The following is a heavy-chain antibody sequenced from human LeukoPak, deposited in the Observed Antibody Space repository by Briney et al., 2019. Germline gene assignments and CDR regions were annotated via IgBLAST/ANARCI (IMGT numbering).Heavy chain of an antibody. D-gene: IGHD4-23*01. J-gene: IGHJ4*02. V-gene: IGHV3-23*01. Sequence: GGSLRLSCAASGFTFSGDAMSWVRQAPGKWLEWVAGISGRGDNTYYADSVKGRFPISRDNSKNTLRLQMNSLRDEDTAVYYCAKRVQGNTGPFHCWGQGTLASVSS. CDR2: ISGRGDNT. CDR1: GFTFSGDA. CDR3: AKRVQGNTGPFHC.